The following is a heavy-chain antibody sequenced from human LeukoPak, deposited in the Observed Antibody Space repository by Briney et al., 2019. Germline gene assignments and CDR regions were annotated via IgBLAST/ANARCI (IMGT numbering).Heavy chain of an antibody. Sequence: GGSLRLSCAASGFTFSSYGMHWVRQAPGKGLEWVAVISYDGSNKYYADSVKGRFTISRDNSKNTLYLQMNSPRAEDTAVYYCAKDQYSSSWYILVYWGQGTLVTVSS. CDR3: AKDQYSSSWYILVY. D-gene: IGHD6-13*01. J-gene: IGHJ4*02. CDR2: ISYDGSNK. CDR1: GFTFSSYG. V-gene: IGHV3-30*18.